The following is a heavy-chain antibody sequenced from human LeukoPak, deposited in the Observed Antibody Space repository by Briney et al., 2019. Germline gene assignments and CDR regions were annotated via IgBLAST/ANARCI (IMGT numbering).Heavy chain of an antibody. V-gene: IGHV3-23*01. D-gene: IGHD1-26*01. J-gene: IGHJ5*02. CDR2: ISGSGGST. CDR3: AKGRSYSGSYSGWFDP. Sequence: GGSLRLSCAASGLTFSTYGMSWVRQAPGKGLEWVSAISGSGGSTYYADSVKGRFTISRDNSKNTLYLQMNSLRAEDTAVYYCAKGRSYSGSYSGWFDPWGQGTLVTVSS. CDR1: GLTFSTYG.